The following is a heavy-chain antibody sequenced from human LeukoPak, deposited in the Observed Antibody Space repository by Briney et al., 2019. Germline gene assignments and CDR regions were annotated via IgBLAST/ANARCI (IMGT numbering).Heavy chain of an antibody. J-gene: IGHJ4*02. CDR1: GGTFSSYA. CDR3: ARIPPSGGAIDY. Sequence: GASVKVSCKASGGTFSSYAISWVRQAPGQGLEWMGGIIPIFGTANYAQKFQGRVTITADESTSTAYMELSSLRSEDTAVYYCARIPPSGGAIDYWGQGTLVTVSS. D-gene: IGHD3-10*01. CDR2: IIPIFGTA. V-gene: IGHV1-69*13.